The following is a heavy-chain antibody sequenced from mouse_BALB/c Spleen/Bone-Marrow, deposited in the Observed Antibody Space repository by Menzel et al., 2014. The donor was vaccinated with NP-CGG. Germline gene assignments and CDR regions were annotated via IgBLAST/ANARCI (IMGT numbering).Heavy chain of an antibody. CDR1: GFTFSSYY. V-gene: IGHV5-6-2*01. CDR3: TRRAPRVSFLDL. J-gene: IGHJ2*01. Sequence: DVKLVESGGGLVKLGGSLKLSCAASGFTFSSYYMSWVRQTPEKRLELVAAINRDGGITFYPDTVKGRFTISRDNANNPLSLHVQSVKCEDTVLFFCTRRAPRVSFLDLGGQGTTLTLST. CDR2: INRDGGIT.